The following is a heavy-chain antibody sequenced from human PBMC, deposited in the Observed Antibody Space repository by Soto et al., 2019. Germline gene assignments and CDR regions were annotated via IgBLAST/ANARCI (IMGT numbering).Heavy chain of an antibody. V-gene: IGHV4-30-2*06. CDR3: ARGLFGYDDGIYHSPDNWFDP. CDR2: VYYSGTT. Sequence: SETLSLTCSVSGGSMNNGSHSWNWIRQSAGKGLEWIGFVYYSGTTYYNPALSSRVTIPVDRSKSQFSLQLRSVTAADTAVYFCARGLFGYDDGIYHSPDNWFDPWSQGTLVTVSS. J-gene: IGHJ5*02. CDR1: GGSMNNGSHS. D-gene: IGHD3-22*01.